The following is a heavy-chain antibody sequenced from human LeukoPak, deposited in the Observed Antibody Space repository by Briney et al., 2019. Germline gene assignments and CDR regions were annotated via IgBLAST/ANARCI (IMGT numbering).Heavy chain of an antibody. V-gene: IGHV3-23*01. CDR2: ISSRGDST. CDR3: VKGPRPDITVAHTVEN. Sequence: GGSLRLSCAASGFIFSNYAMSWVRQVPGRGLEWVSTISSRGDSTYVANSVKGRFTISRDNSKNSLYLQMNTVRAEDTAVYYCVKGPRPDITVAHTVENWGQGTLVTVSS. D-gene: IGHD6-19*01. J-gene: IGHJ4*02. CDR1: GFIFSNYA.